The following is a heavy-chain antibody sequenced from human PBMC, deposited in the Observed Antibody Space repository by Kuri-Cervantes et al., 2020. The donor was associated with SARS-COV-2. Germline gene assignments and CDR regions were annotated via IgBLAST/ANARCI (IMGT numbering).Heavy chain of an antibody. CDR3: ARDRGVRGWYFDY. D-gene: IGHD3-10*01. J-gene: IGHJ4*02. CDR2: ISSSSSYI. Sequence: GGSLRLSCAASGFTFSSYSMNWVRQAPGKGLEWVSSISSSSSYIYYADSVKGRFTISRDNAKNSLCLQMNSLRAEDTAVYYCARDRGVRGWYFDYWGQGTLVTVSS. V-gene: IGHV3-21*01. CDR1: GFTFSSYS.